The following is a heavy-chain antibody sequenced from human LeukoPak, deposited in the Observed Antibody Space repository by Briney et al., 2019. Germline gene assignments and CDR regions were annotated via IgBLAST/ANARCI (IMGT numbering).Heavy chain of an antibody. CDR3: ARDATVGSAYFDL. CDR2: ISGSGGST. J-gene: IGHJ4*02. D-gene: IGHD2-15*01. CDR1: GFTFSSYA. Sequence: PGGSLRLPCAASGFTFSSYAMSWVRQAPGKGLEWVSAISGSGGSTYYADSVRGRFTISRDNSKNMLYLEMHSLRPDDTALYYCARDATVGSAYFDLWGQGTLVTVSS. V-gene: IGHV3-23*01.